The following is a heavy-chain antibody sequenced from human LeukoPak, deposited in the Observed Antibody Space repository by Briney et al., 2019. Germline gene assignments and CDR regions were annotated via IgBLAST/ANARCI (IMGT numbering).Heavy chain of an antibody. CDR2: IWYDGSNK. CDR3: ARDTRKQLVFLDY. D-gene: IGHD6-6*01. Sequence: PGRSLRLSCAASGFTFSSYGKHWVRQAPGKGLEWVAVIWYDGSNKYYADSVKGRFTISRDNSKNTLYLQMNSLRAEDTAVYYCARDTRKQLVFLDYWGQGTLVTVSS. J-gene: IGHJ4*02. CDR1: GFTFSSYG. V-gene: IGHV3-33*01.